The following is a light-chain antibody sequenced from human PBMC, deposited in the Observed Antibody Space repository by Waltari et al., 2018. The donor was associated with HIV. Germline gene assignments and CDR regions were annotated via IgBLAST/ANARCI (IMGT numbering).Light chain of an antibody. CDR2: DAS. J-gene: IGKJ4*01. Sequence: EIVLTQSPATLSLSPGARATLSCRASQSFSSYFAWYQQKAGQAPRLLIYDASNRATGIPARFSGSGSGTDFTLTISRLEPEDFAVYYCQQRSNWAVTFGGGTKVEIK. V-gene: IGKV3-11*01. CDR1: QSFSSY. CDR3: QQRSNWAVT.